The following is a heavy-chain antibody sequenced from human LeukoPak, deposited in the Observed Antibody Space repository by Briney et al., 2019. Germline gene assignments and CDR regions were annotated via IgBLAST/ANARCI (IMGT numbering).Heavy chain of an antibody. Sequence: PGGSLRLSCAAPGFTFSSYGIHWVRQAPGKGLEWVAVISYDGGNKYYADSVRGRFTISRDNSKNSLYLQLNSLRDEDTAVYYCATSNGHLDNWGQGTLVTVAS. V-gene: IGHV3-30*03. J-gene: IGHJ4*02. D-gene: IGHD3-22*01. CDR2: ISYDGGNK. CDR3: ATSNGHLDN. CDR1: GFTFSSYG.